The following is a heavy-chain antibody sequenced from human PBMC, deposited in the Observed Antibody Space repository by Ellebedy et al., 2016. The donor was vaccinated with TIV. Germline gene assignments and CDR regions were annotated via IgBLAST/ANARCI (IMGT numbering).Heavy chain of an antibody. V-gene: IGHV3-7*01. D-gene: IGHD6-13*01. CDR3: ARDLTQQLPASMDYYMDV. CDR1: GFTFSSYS. Sequence: GESLKISXAASGFTFSSYSMNWVRQAPGKGLEWVANIKQDGSEKYYVDSVKGRFTISRDNAKNSLYLQMNSLRAEDTAVYYCARDLTQQLPASMDYYMDVWGKGTTVTVSS. J-gene: IGHJ6*03. CDR2: IKQDGSEK.